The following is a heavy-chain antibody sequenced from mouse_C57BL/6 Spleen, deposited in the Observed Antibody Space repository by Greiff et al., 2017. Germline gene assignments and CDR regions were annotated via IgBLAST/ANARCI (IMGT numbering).Heavy chain of an antibody. CDR1: GYTFTDYE. D-gene: IGHD1-1*01. J-gene: IGHJ2*01. CDR2: IDPETGGT. CDR3: AKGDYYDY. V-gene: IGHV1-15*01. Sequence: VQLQQSGAELVRPGASVTLSCKASGYTFTDYEMHWVKQTPVHGLEWIGAIDPETGGTAYNQKFKSKATLTVDKPSSTAYMQLSSLTSEDSAVYYCAKGDYYDYWGQGTTRTVSS.